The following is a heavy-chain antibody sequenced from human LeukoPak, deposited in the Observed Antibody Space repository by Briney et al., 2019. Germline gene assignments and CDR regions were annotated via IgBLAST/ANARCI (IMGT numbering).Heavy chain of an antibody. J-gene: IGHJ4*02. V-gene: IGHV4-4*07. CDR3: ARVLMVYATDY. D-gene: IGHD2-8*01. Sequence: SETLSLTCTVSGGSISSYYWSWIRQPAGKGLEWIGRIYSTGSTNYNSSLKSRVTMSVDTSKNQFSLKLSSVTAADTAVYYCARVLMVYATDYWGQGTLVTVSS. CDR2: IYSTGST. CDR1: GGSISSYY.